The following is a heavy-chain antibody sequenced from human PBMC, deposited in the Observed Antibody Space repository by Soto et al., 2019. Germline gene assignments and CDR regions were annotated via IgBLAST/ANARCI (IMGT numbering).Heavy chain of an antibody. D-gene: IGHD6-6*01. CDR3: ARGGRYSSSSRGCWFDP. CDR2: INAGNGNT. CDR1: GYTFTSYA. V-gene: IGHV1-3*01. Sequence: ASVKVSCKASGYTFTSYAMHWVRQAPGQRLEWMGWINAGNGNTKYSQKFQGRVTITRDTSASTAYMELSSLRSEDTAVYYCARGGRYSSSSRGCWFDPWGQGTLVTVAS. J-gene: IGHJ5*02.